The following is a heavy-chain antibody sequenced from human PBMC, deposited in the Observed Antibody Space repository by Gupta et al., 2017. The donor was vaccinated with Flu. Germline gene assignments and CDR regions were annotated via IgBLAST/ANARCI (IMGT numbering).Heavy chain of an antibody. J-gene: IGHJ4*02. CDR3: AKKAISSTWPSYYFDY. CDR1: GFTFNYHS. CDR2: ISSGANT. Sequence: EVSLLESGGDLVQPGGSLRLSCAASGFTFNYHSMTWVRQAPGKGLEWVATISSGANTEYADSVKGRFTISRDNSKDTVYLQMNGLRVEDTAIYYCAKKAISSTWPSYYFDYWGQGTLVTVSS. V-gene: IGHV3-23*01. D-gene: IGHD6-13*01.